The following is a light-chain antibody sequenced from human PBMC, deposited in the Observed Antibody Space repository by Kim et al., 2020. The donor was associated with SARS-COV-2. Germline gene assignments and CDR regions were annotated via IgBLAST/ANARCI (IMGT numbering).Light chain of an antibody. CDR3: CSYASSSTLI. Sequence: QSALTQPASVSGSPGQSITISCTGTSSDVGNYNYVSWYQHHPGEAPKLMIYDVTKRPSGVSNRFFGSKSGNTASLTISGLQTEDAAYYYCCSYASSSTLIFGRGTQLTVL. J-gene: IGLJ2*01. V-gene: IGLV2-14*03. CDR1: SSDVGNYNY. CDR2: DVT.